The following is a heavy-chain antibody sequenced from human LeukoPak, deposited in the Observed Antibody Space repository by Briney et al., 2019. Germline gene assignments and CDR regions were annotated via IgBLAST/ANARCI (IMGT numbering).Heavy chain of an antibody. J-gene: IGHJ4*02. Sequence: PGRSLRLSCVASGFIFSNYAMHWVRQAPGKGLEWVAVISYDGNNKYYADSVKGRFTISRDNSKNTLYLQMNSLRAEDTAVYYCAMGSGYYNSFDYWGQGTLVTVSS. CDR2: ISYDGNNK. CDR3: AMGSGYYNSFDY. CDR1: GFIFSNYA. D-gene: IGHD3-22*01. V-gene: IGHV3-30*04.